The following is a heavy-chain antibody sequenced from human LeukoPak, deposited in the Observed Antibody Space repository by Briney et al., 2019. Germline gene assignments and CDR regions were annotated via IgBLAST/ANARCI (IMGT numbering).Heavy chain of an antibody. D-gene: IGHD3-22*01. CDR1: GYTFTSYG. J-gene: IGHJ6*02. Sequence: AASVKVSCKASGYTFTSYGISWVRQAPGQGLEWMGWISAYNGNTNYAQKLQGRVTMTTDTSTSTAYMELRSLRSDDTAVYYCARDDDSSGYHYGMDVWGQGTTVTVSS. CDR2: ISAYNGNT. CDR3: ARDDDSSGYHYGMDV. V-gene: IGHV1-18*01.